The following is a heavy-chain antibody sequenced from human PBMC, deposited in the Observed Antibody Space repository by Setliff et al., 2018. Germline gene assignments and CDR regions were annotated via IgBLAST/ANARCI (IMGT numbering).Heavy chain of an antibody. D-gene: IGHD2-21*01. CDR1: GASIGSGSHY. V-gene: IGHV4-61*02. CDR3: AREYVVISFVRNTHSHYGMDV. Sequence: SETLSLTCTVSGASIGSGSHYWSWIRQPAGRGLEWIGRIYTSGTTNYSPSLKSRVSISSDTSKNVISLKLSSVTAADTAVYFCAREYVVISFVRNTHSHYGMDVWGQGTTVTVSS. CDR2: IYTSGTT. J-gene: IGHJ6*02.